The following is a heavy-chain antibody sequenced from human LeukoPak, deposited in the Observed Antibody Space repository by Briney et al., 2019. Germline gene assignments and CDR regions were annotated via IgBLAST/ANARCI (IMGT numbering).Heavy chain of an antibody. V-gene: IGHV4-34*01. D-gene: IGHD6-19*01. J-gene: IGHJ6*03. CDR1: GGSFSGYY. Sequence: SETLSLTCAVYGGSFSGYYWSWIRQPPGKGLEWIGEINHSGSTNYNPSLKSRVTISVDTSKNQFSLKLSSVTAADTAVYYCARFVSGWSHCMDVWGKGTTVTISS. CDR3: ARFVSGWSHCMDV. CDR2: INHSGST.